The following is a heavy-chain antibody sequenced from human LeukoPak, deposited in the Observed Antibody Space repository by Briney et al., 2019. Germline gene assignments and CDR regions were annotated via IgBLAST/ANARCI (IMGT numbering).Heavy chain of an antibody. CDR3: AREGDTAMVYNWFDP. Sequence: GGSLRLSCAASGFTFSDYYMSWIRQAPGKGLEWVSYISSSGSTIYYADSVKGRFTISRDNAKNSLYLQTNSLRAEDTAVYYCAREGDTAMVYNWFDPWGQGTLVTVSS. D-gene: IGHD5-18*01. J-gene: IGHJ5*02. V-gene: IGHV3-11*01. CDR2: ISSSGSTI. CDR1: GFTFSDYY.